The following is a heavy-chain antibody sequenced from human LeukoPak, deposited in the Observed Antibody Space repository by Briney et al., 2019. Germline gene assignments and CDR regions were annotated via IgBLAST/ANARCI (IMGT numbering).Heavy chain of an antibody. CDR2: INHSGST. J-gene: IGHJ6*02. D-gene: IGHD1-26*01. Sequence: SSETLSLTCAVYGGSFSGYYWSWIRQPPGKGLEWIGEINHSGSTNYNPSLKSRVTISVDTSKNQFSLKLSSVTAADTAVYYCARGRGAFYYYYGMDVWGQGTTVTVSS. CDR1: GGSFSGYY. V-gene: IGHV4-34*01. CDR3: ARGRGAFYYYYGMDV.